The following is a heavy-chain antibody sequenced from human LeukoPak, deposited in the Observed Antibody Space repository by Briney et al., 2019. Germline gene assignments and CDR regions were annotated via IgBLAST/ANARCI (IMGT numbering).Heavy chain of an antibody. CDR2: ISSRGDYI. Sequence: GGSLRLSCVVSGFTFSIYSMNWVRQAPGKGLEWVASISSRGDYIYYADSVKGRFTISRDNSKNTLYLQMNSLRAEDTAVYYCAKDGGEYYDILTGYYPRLYYMDVWGKGTTVTISS. D-gene: IGHD3-9*01. V-gene: IGHV3-21*04. J-gene: IGHJ6*03. CDR3: AKDGGEYYDILTGYYPRLYYMDV. CDR1: GFTFSIYS.